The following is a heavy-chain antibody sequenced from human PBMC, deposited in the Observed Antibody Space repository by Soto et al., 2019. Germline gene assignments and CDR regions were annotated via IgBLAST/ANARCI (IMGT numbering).Heavy chain of an antibody. CDR3: ARRASR. V-gene: IGHV3-48*03. CDR1: GFTFSSSE. CDR2: IHPSGQPI. D-gene: IGHD1-26*01. J-gene: IGHJ3*01. Sequence: GGSLRLSCAVSGFTFSSSEMYWVRQAPGKGLEWISYIHPSGQPIFYADSVKGRFTISRDNANNSLFLQMNSLRAEDTAVYYCARRASRWGQGAMVTVSS.